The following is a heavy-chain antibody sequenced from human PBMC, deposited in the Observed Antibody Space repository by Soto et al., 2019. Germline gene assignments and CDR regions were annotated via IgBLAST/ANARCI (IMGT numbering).Heavy chain of an antibody. J-gene: IGHJ6*02. CDR2: ISYDGSNR. CDR3: TRDGLPKSVLIPVEERDV. CDR1: GFTFNIYG. Sequence: PGGSLRLSCAASGFTFNIYGMHRVRQAPDKGLEWVAVISYDGSNRYYGDSVKGRFTISRDNSKNTLYLQMNSLRDEDTAVYYCTRDGLPKSVLIPVEERDVGGQGPTAPAPS. D-gene: IGHD6-19*01. V-gene: IGHV3-30*03.